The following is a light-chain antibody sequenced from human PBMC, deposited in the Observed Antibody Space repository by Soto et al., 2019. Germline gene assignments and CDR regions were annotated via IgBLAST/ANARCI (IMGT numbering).Light chain of an antibody. CDR1: SNDVGGYNY. Sequence: QSALTQPASVSGSPGQSITISCTGTSNDVGGYNYVSWYQQQPGKAPKLIIYEVSHRPSGISNRFSGSKFGNTASLTISGLHVEDEADYYCSSHSATSPYVFGTGTKLTVL. J-gene: IGLJ1*01. CDR3: SSHSATSPYV. V-gene: IGLV2-14*01. CDR2: EVS.